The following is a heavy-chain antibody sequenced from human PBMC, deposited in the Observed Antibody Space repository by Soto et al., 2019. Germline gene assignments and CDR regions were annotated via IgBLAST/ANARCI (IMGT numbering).Heavy chain of an antibody. CDR1: GFPFSSYG. Sequence: GGSLRLSCAASGFPFSSYGMHWVRQAPGKGLEWVAAISYDDGSEAYYADSVKGRFTISRDNSKNTMYLQMNSLRGEDTALYYCAKDRSGRDFNDYLDYCRQRSLVTVSS. CDR2: ISYDDGSEA. D-gene: IGHD6-19*01. CDR3: AKDRSGRDFNDYLDY. V-gene: IGHV3-30*18. J-gene: IGHJ4*02.